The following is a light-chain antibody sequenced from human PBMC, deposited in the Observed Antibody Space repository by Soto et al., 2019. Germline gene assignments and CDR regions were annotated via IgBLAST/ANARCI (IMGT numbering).Light chain of an antibody. J-gene: IGLJ1*01. Sequence: SVLTQPPSASGTPGQRVAISCSGSRSNIGINPVNWCQQFPGTAPKLLIYNNHQRPSGVPDRFSGSKSGTSASLAISGLQSEDEAEYYCATWDASLNVFYVCGTGPKVTV. V-gene: IGLV1-44*01. CDR3: ATWDASLNVFYV. CDR1: RSNIGINP. CDR2: NNH.